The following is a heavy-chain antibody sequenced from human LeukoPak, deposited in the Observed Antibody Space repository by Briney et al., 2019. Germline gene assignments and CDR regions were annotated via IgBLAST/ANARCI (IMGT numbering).Heavy chain of an antibody. D-gene: IGHD4-17*01. V-gene: IGHV4-39*01. Sequence: SETLSLTCTVSGGSISSSSYYWGWIRQPPGKGLEWIGSIYYSGNTYYNPSLKSRVTISVDTSKNQFSLKLNSETAADTAVYYCARHATVTSFTFAYWGQGTLVTVSS. J-gene: IGHJ4*02. CDR2: IYYSGNT. CDR3: ARHATVTSFTFAY. CDR1: GGSISSSSYY.